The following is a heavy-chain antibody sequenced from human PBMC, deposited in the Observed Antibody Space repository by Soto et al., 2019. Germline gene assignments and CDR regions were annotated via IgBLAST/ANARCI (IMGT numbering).Heavy chain of an antibody. CDR1: GFTFTSSA. Sequence: SVKVSCKASGFTFTSSAVQWGRQARGQRLEWIGWIVVGSGNTNYAQKFQERVTITRYMSTSTAYMELSSLRSEDTAVYYCAADLDTAMGFYYYYGMDVWGQGTTVTVSS. CDR3: AADLDTAMGFYYYYGMDV. D-gene: IGHD5-18*01. J-gene: IGHJ6*02. V-gene: IGHV1-58*01. CDR2: IVVGSGNT.